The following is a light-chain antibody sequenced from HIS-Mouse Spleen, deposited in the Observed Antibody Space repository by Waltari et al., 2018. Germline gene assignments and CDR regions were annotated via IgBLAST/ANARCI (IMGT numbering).Light chain of an antibody. J-gene: IGLJ2*01. CDR3: QAWDSSTDVV. CDR2: QDS. Sequence: SYELTQPPSVSVSPGQTASIPCSGDQLGDKYACWYQQTPGQSPVLVIYQDSTRPSGIPERFSGSNSGNTATLTISGTQAMDEADYYCQAWDSSTDVVFGGGTKLTVL. CDR1: QLGDKY. V-gene: IGLV3-1*01.